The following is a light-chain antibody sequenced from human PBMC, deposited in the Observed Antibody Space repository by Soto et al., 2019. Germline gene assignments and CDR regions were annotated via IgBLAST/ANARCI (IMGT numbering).Light chain of an antibody. CDR3: QQSSTTPYT. V-gene: IGKV1-39*01. CDR1: QSISNS. CDR2: AAS. J-gene: IGKJ2*01. Sequence: DIQMTQSPSSLSSSVGDRVTITCRASQSISNSLNWYQQKPGNAPKVLIYAASNLQSGVPSKFSGSGSGTDFTLTINSLQPEDFAIYYCQQSSTTPYTFGQGTKLDIK.